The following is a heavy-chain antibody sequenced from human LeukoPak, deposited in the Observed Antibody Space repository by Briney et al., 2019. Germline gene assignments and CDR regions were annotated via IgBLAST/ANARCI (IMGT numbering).Heavy chain of an antibody. Sequence: KTSQTLSLTCTVSGGSISSGDYYWSWIRQPPGKGLEWIGYIYYSGSTYYNPSLKSRVTISVDTSKNQFSLKLSSVTAADTAVYYCARGATIFGVAVDYWGQGTLVTVSS. CDR3: ARGATIFGVAVDY. D-gene: IGHD3-3*01. CDR2: IYYSGST. V-gene: IGHV4-30-4*08. J-gene: IGHJ4*02. CDR1: GGSISSGDYY.